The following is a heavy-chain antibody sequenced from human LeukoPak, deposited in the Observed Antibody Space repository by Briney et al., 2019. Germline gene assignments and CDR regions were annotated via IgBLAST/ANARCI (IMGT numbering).Heavy chain of an antibody. D-gene: IGHD6-19*01. J-gene: IGHJ4*02. V-gene: IGHV1-69*01. CDR1: GGTFSSYA. CDR2: IIPIFGTA. CDR3: ARAVSSGWLTGHFDY. Sequence: ASVKVSCKASGGTFSSYAISWVRQAPGQGLEWMGGIIPIFGTANYAQKFQGRVTITADESTSTAYMELSSLRSEDTAVYYCARAVSSGWLTGHFDYWGQGTLVTVSS.